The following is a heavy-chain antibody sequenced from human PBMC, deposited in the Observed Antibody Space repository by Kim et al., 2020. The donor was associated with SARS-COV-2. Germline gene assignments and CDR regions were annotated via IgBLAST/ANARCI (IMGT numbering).Heavy chain of an antibody. CDR1: GGSISSGDSY. CDR3: ARDQSLVGGTVDAFDV. D-gene: IGHD1-26*01. Sequence: SETLSLTCTVSGGSISSGDSYWIWIRQPPGKGLEWIGYIYYSGSTYYNPSLKSRVTMSVDTSKNQFSLRLSSVTAADAAVYYCARDQSLVGGTVDAFDVW. J-gene: IGHJ3*01. CDR2: IYYSGST. V-gene: IGHV4-30-4*01.